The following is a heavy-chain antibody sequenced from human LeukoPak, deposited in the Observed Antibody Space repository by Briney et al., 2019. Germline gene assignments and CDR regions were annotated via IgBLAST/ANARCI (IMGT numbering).Heavy chain of an antibody. CDR3: ARAVRSDSFDYDYYYAMDV. Sequence: ASVKVSCKASGFTFTRYSITWVRQAPGKGHEWMGWISDYNGNTNYAQKYQGRVTMTTDTSTRTAYMELRSLRSDDTAVYYCARAVRSDSFDYDYYYAMDVWGQETTVTVSS. CDR2: ISDYNGNT. V-gene: IGHV1-18*01. J-gene: IGHJ6*02. D-gene: IGHD3-9*01. CDR1: GFTFTRYS.